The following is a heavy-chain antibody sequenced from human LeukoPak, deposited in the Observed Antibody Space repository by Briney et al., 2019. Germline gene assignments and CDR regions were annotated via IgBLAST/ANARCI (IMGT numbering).Heavy chain of an antibody. CDR1: GFTFGSYS. J-gene: IGHJ4*02. CDR2: ISSSSSTI. Sequence: GGSLRLSCAASGFTFGSYSMNWVCQAPGKGLEWVSYISSSSSTIYYADSVKGRFTISRDNSKNTVYVQMNSLRAEDMAVYYCAKSFYGSGSPIPPLFDYWGQGTLVTVSS. CDR3: AKSFYGSGSPIPPLFDY. V-gene: IGHV3-48*04. D-gene: IGHD3-10*01.